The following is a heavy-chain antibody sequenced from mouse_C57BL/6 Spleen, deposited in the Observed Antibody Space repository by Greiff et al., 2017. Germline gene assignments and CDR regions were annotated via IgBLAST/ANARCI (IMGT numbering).Heavy chain of an antibody. CDR3: ASEGDSSGGFAY. V-gene: IGHV2-6*01. CDR2: IWGVGST. J-gene: IGHJ3*01. D-gene: IGHD3-2*02. Sequence: VQGVESGPGLVAPSQSLSITCTVSGFSLTSYGVDWVRQSPGKGLEWLGVIWGVGSTNSNSALKSRLSISKDNSKSQVFLKMNSLQTDDTAMYYCASEGDSSGGFAYWGQGTLVTVSA. CDR1: GFSLTSYG.